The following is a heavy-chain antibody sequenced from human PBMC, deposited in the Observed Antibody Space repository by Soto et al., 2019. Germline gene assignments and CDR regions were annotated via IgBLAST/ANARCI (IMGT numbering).Heavy chain of an antibody. CDR2: IYYSGST. J-gene: IGHJ5*02. CDR1: GGSISSSSYY. CDR3: ARRTSTGNNNWFDP. V-gene: IGHV4-39*01. Sequence: SETLSLTCTVSGGSISSSSYYWGWIRQPPGKGLEWIGSIYYSGSTYYNPSLKSRVTISVDTSKNQFSLKLSSVTAADTAVYYCARRTSTGNNNWFDPWGQGTLVTVSS. D-gene: IGHD1-1*01.